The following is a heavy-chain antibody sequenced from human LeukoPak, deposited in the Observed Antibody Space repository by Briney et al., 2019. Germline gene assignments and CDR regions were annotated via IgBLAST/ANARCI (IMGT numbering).Heavy chain of an antibody. CDR3: ARRPYCSGGSCSFDV. CDR1: GGSFSGYY. J-gene: IGHJ6*04. D-gene: IGHD2-15*01. V-gene: IGHV4-34*01. Sequence: SETLSLTCAVYGGSFSGYYWSWLRQPPGKGLEWLGEINHSGSTNYNPSLKSRVTISVDTSKNQFSLKLSSVTAADTAVYYCARRPYCSGGSCSFDVWGKGTTVTVSS. CDR2: INHSGST.